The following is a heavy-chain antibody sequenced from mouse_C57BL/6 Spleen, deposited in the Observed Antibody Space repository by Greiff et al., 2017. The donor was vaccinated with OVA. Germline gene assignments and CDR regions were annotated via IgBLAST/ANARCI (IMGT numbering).Heavy chain of an antibody. V-gene: IGHV3-1*01. CDR1: GYSITSGYD. CDR2: ISYSGST. CDR3: ARGDYYAMDY. J-gene: IGHJ4*01. Sequence: EVQLKESGPGLVKPSQSLSLTCTVTGYSITSGYDWHWIRHFPGNKLEWMGYISYSGSTNYNPSLKSRISITHDTSKNHFFLKLNSVTTEDTATYYCARGDYYAMDYWGQGTSVTVSS.